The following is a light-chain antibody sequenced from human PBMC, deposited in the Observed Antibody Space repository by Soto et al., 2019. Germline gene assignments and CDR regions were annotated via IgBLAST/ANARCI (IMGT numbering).Light chain of an antibody. V-gene: IGKV1-33*01. Sequence: DIQMTQSPSSLSASVGDRVTITCQASQDITKYLNWYQQKPGKAPKLLIYDVSNLETGGPSRFSVSGPGTDFTLTISSLQPEDIATYYCQQYDKLPLTFGPGTKLKIK. J-gene: IGKJ2*01. CDR2: DVS. CDR1: QDITKY. CDR3: QQYDKLPLT.